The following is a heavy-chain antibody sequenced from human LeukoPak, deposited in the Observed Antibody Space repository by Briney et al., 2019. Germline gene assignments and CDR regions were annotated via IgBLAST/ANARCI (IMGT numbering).Heavy chain of an antibody. D-gene: IGHD6-13*01. CDR1: GFTFSTYS. CDR2: ITSTSGTI. J-gene: IGHJ4*02. CDR3: ATDPRPSSS. V-gene: IGHV3-48*02. Sequence: GGSLRLSCAASGFTFSTYSMIWVRQAPGKGLERISYITSTSGTIYYADSVKGRFTISRDNAKNSLFLQMNSPRDEDTAVYYCATDPRPSSSWGQGTLVTVSS.